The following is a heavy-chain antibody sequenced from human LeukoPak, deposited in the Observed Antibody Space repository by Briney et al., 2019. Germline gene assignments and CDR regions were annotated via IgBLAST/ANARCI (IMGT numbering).Heavy chain of an antibody. J-gene: IGHJ6*02. V-gene: IGHV4-34*01. Sequence: PSETLSLTCAVYGGSFSGYYWSWIRQPPGKGLEWIGEINHSGSTNYNPSLKSRVTISVDTSKNQFSLKLSSVTAADTAVYYCARVRWFGELSGRSNYYYYYGMDVWGQGTTVTVSS. CDR2: INHSGST. CDR1: GGSFSGYY. D-gene: IGHD3-10*01. CDR3: ARVRWFGELSGRSNYYYYYGMDV.